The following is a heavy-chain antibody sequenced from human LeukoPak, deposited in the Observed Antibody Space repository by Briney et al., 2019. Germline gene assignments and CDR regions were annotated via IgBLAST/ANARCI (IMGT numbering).Heavy chain of an antibody. Sequence: SETLSLTCAVHGGSFSGYYWSWIRQPPGKGLEWIGEINHSGSTNYYPSLKSRVTISVDTSKNQFSLKLSSVTAADTAVYYCAREGVVGAYGHFDYWGQGTLVTVSS. D-gene: IGHD2-15*01. CDR3: AREGVVGAYGHFDY. CDR1: GGSFSGYY. J-gene: IGHJ4*02. V-gene: IGHV4-34*01. CDR2: INHSGST.